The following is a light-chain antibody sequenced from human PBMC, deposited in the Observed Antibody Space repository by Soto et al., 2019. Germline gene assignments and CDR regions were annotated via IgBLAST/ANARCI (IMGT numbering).Light chain of an antibody. J-gene: IGLJ1*01. CDR3: SAWARSLYV. Sequence: QSLLTQPASVSGSPGQSITISYTGTSSDIGGYNYVSWYQQHPGKAPKLMIYEVSKRPSGVSNRFSGSKSGNTASLTISGLQAEDEADYYCSAWARSLYVFGSGTKVTVL. CDR1: SSDIGGYNY. CDR2: EVS. V-gene: IGLV2-14*01.